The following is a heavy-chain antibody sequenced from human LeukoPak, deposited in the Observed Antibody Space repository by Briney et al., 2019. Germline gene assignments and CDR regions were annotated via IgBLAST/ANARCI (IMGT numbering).Heavy chain of an antibody. CDR3: ARGPNYGDRVDYLDS. J-gene: IGHJ4*02. D-gene: IGHD4-17*01. CDR1: GYTFTSYY. Sequence: ASVKVSCKASGYTFTSYYIHWVRQAPGQGLEWMGVINPSTGSTSYAQTFQGRVTMTRDTSTSTVYMELSSLRSEDTAVYYCARGPNYGDRVDYLDSWGQGTKVTVSS. CDR2: INPSTGST. V-gene: IGHV1-46*01.